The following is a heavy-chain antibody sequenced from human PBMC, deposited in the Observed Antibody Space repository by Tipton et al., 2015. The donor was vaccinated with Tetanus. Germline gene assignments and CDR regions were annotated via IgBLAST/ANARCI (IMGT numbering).Heavy chain of an antibody. D-gene: IGHD5-24*01. CDR3: ARWGFGDGYNLDY. CDR2: ISYDGSNK. Sequence: SLRLSCAASGLTFSSYAMHWVRQAPGKGLEWVAVISYDGSNKYYADSVKGRFTISRDNSKNTLYLQMNSLRAEDTAVYYCARWGFGDGYNLDYWGQGTLVTVSS. J-gene: IGHJ4*02. V-gene: IGHV3-30-3*01. CDR1: GLTFSSYA.